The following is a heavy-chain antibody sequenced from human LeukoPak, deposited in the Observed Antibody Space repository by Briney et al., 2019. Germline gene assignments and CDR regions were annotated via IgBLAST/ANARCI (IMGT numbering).Heavy chain of an antibody. V-gene: IGHV1-18*01. CDR2: ISAYNGNT. J-gene: IGHJ4*02. Sequence: ASVTVSCKASVYTFTIYGISWVRQAPGQGLEWMGWISAYNGNTNYAQSLQDRVTMTADTSTNTAYMELRSLRSDDTAVYYCARDQGYYDSSGFDYWGQGTLVTVSS. CDR3: ARDQGYYDSSGFDY. CDR1: VYTFTIYG. D-gene: IGHD3-22*01.